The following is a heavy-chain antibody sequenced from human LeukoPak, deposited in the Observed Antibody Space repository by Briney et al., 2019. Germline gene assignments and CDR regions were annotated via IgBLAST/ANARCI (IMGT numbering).Heavy chain of an antibody. D-gene: IGHD3-22*01. J-gene: IGHJ4*02. Sequence: PSETLSLTCTVSGGSFSSSVYYWGWIRQPPGKGLEWIGTVYYTGTTYYNPSLKSRVAISVDPSKNQFSLKLSSVTAADTAVYYCARSLSSGFDSWGQGTLVTVSS. CDR2: VYYTGTT. CDR1: GGSFSSSVYY. V-gene: IGHV4-39*01. CDR3: ARSLSSGFDS.